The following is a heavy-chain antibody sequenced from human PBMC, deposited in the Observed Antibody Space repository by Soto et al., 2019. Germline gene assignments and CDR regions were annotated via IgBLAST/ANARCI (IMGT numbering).Heavy chain of an antibody. CDR2: IYAGGNT. CDR1: GFSVTSNY. J-gene: IGHJ4*02. D-gene: IGHD3-9*01. V-gene: IGHV3-53*01. CDR3: ARVTTFYDILTSSYALNYFDY. Sequence: GGSLRLSFAASGFSVTSNYMTWVRQAPGKGLECVSVIYAGGNTYYPDSVKGRFTISSDNSKNTLFLQMNNLRAEDTAVYYCARVTTFYDILTSSYALNYFDYWGQGTRVTVSS.